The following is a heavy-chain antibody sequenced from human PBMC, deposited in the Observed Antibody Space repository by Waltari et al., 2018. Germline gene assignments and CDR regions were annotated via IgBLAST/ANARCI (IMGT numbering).Heavy chain of an antibody. Sequence: GLGWVSAISGSGGITSYADSVKVPFTIYRDNSKNTLYRQMNSLRAEDTAVYYCAKDVQWLVPIRSLRFDYWGQGTLVTVSS. J-gene: IGHJ4*02. D-gene: IGHD6-19*01. V-gene: IGHV3-23*01. CDR2: ISGSGGIT. CDR3: AKDVQWLVPIRSLRFDY.